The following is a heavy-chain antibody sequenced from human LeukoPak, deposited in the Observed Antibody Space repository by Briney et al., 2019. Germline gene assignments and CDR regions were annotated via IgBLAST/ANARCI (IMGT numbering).Heavy chain of an antibody. V-gene: IGHV3-23*01. D-gene: IGHD3-10*01. J-gene: IGHJ4*02. Sequence: GGSLRLSCAASGFTFSSYAMSWVRQAPGKGLEWVSAISGSGGSTYYADSVKGRFTISRDNSKNTLYLQMNSLRSDDTAVYYCARGSVLLWFGESPVDYWGQGTLVTVSS. CDR2: ISGSGGST. CDR1: GFTFSSYA. CDR3: ARGSVLLWFGESPVDY.